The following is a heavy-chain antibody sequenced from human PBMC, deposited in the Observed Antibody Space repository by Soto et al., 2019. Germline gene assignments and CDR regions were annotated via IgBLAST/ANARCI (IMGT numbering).Heavy chain of an antibody. CDR2: MNPNSGNT. D-gene: IGHD5-18*01. Sequence: ASVKVSCKASGYTFTSYDINGVRQATGQGLEYLGWMNPNSGNTGYVQKFQGRVTMTWDTSTSTVYMELSSLRSEDTAVYYCARDGGYSYGSGRRFDYWGQGTLVTVSS. CDR3: ARDGGYSYGSGRRFDY. J-gene: IGHJ4*02. V-gene: IGHV1-8*01. CDR1: GYTFTSYD.